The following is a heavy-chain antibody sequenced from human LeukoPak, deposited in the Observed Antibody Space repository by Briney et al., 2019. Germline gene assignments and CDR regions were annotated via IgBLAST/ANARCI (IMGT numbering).Heavy chain of an antibody. V-gene: IGHV3-33*08. CDR2: KD. CDR1: GFTFSSYV. D-gene: IGHD2/OR15-2a*01. J-gene: IGHJ4*02. CDR3: VSFYETY. Sequence: GGSLGLSCAASGFTFSSYVMHWVRQVPGKGLDWVAVKDCCADSVKGRFTASKDNSKSTLYLQMNSLRAEDTAVYYCVSFYETYWGRGTLVTVSS.